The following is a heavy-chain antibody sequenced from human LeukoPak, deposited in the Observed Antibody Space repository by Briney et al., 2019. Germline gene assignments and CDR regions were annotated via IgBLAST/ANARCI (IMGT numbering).Heavy chain of an antibody. J-gene: IGHJ4*02. D-gene: IGHD6-19*01. CDR2: TYYRSKWYD. V-gene: IGHV6-1*01. CDR3: TRGGRGETVALFES. CDR1: GDSVSSNSAA. Sequence: SQTLSLTCAISGDSVSSNSAAWNWTRQSPSRGLEWLGRTYYRSKWYDDYAVSMKGRMTINPDTSKNQSSLQLNSVTPEDTAIYYCTRGGRGETVALFESWGQGTLVTVSS.